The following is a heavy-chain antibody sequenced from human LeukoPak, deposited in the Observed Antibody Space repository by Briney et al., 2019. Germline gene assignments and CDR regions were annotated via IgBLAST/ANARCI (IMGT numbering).Heavy chain of an antibody. V-gene: IGHV3-53*01. CDR1: VFTVSSNY. J-gene: IGHJ4*02. D-gene: IGHD6-13*01. CDR3: ARAGYSSSWYQFDY. Sequence: RGSLRLSCAASVFTVSSNYMSWVRQAPGKGLEWVSVINSGGSTYYADSVKGRFTISRDNSKNTLYLQMNSLRAEDTAVYYCARAGYSSSWYQFDYWGQGTLVTVSS. CDR2: INSGGST.